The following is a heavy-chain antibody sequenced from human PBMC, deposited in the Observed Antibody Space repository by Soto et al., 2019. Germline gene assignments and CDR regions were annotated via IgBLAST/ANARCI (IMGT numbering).Heavy chain of an antibody. Sequence: GGSLRLSCAASGFTFDDYAMHWVRQAPGKGLEWVSGISWNSGSIGYADSVKGRFTISRDNAKNSLYLQMNSLRAEDTALYYCAKSSSGDHYLYYYYMDVWGKGTTVTVSS. D-gene: IGHD4-17*01. CDR2: ISWNSGSI. CDR3: AKSSSGDHYLYYYYMDV. CDR1: GFTFDDYA. J-gene: IGHJ6*03. V-gene: IGHV3-9*01.